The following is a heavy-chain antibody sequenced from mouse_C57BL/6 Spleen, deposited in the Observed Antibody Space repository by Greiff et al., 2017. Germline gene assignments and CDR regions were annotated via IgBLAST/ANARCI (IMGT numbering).Heavy chain of an antibody. CDR2: INPNNGGT. V-gene: IGHV1-26*01. CDR1: GYTFTDYY. Sequence: EVQLQQSGPELVKPGASVKISCKASGYTFTDYYMNWVKQSHGKSLEWIGDINPNNGGTSYNQKFKGKATLTVDKSASTADMELRSLTSEDSAVYYCARDECYFDYWGQGTTRTVSS. CDR3: ARDECYFDY. J-gene: IGHJ2*01.